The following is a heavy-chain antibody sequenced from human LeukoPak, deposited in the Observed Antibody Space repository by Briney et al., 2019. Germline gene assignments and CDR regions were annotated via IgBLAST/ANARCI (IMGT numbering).Heavy chain of an antibody. CDR3: ARVSTWDVVPAALRVGYAFDI. D-gene: IGHD2-2*01. V-gene: IGHV4-39*01. CDR1: GGSISSSSYY. CDR2: IYYSGST. Sequence: ASETLSLTCTVSGGSISSSSYYWGWIRQPPGKGLEWIGSIYYSGSTCYNPSLKSRVTISVDTSKNQFSLKLSSVTAADTAVYYCARVSTWDVVPAALRVGYAFDIWGQGTMVTVSS. J-gene: IGHJ3*02.